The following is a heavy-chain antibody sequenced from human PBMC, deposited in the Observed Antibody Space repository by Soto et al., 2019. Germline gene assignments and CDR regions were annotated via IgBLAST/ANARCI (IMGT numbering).Heavy chain of an antibody. CDR3: AKDLHNENYTY. CDR2: ISCSRGTT. D-gene: IGHD1-7*01. J-gene: IGHJ4*02. CDR1: GFTFSSYA. V-gene: IGHV3-23*01. Sequence: PGGSLRLSCAASGFTFSSYAMSWVLQDLVKPLYWFSAISCSRGTTYYAYSLKARFTISRDNSKNTLYLQMNILRAEDPAVFFYAKDLHNENYTYWARGTLVPASS.